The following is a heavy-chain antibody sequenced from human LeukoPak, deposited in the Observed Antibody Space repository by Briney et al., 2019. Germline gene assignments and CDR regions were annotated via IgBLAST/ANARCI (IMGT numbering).Heavy chain of an antibody. Sequence: ASVKVSCKASGYTFTSYGISWVRQAPGQGLEWKGWISAYNGNTNYAQKLQGRVTMTTDTSTSTAYMELRSLRSDDTAVYYCARAMVRGVILHYYGMDVWGQGTTVTVSS. V-gene: IGHV1-18*01. CDR3: ARAMVRGVILHYYGMDV. CDR1: GYTFTSYG. J-gene: IGHJ6*02. CDR2: ISAYNGNT. D-gene: IGHD3-10*01.